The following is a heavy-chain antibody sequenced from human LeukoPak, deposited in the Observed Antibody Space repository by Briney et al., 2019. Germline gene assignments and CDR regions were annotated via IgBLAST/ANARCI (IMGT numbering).Heavy chain of an antibody. Sequence: SETLSLTCAVYGGSFSGYYWSWIRQPPGKGLEWIGEINHSGSTNYNPSLKSRVTISVDTSKNQFSLKLSSVTAAYTAVYYCARGGIFGVVVAPSTLNWFDPWGQGTLVTVSS. J-gene: IGHJ5*02. D-gene: IGHD3-3*01. CDR1: GGSFSGYY. CDR3: ARGGIFGVVVAPSTLNWFDP. V-gene: IGHV4-34*01. CDR2: INHSGST.